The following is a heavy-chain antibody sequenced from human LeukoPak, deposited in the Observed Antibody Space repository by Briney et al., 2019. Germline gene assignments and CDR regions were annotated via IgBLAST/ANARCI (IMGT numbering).Heavy chain of an antibody. V-gene: IGHV4-61*02. J-gene: IGHJ6*02. D-gene: IGHD1-26*01. CDR3: ARDPVGAKFYYYYGMDV. CDR2: IYTSGST. Sequence: SQTLSLTCTVSGGSISSGSSYWSCIRQHAGKGLEWIGRIYTSGSTNYNPSLKSRVTISVDTSKNQFSLKLRSVTAADTAVYYCARDPVGAKFYYYYGMDVWGQGTTVTVSS. CDR1: GGSISSGSSY.